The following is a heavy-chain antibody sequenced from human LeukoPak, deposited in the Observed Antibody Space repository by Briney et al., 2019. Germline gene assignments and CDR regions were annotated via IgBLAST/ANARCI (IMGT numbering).Heavy chain of an antibody. V-gene: IGHV4-61*02. D-gene: IGHD6-13*01. CDR2: IYTSGST. Sequence: PSQTLSLTCTVSGGSISSGSYYWSWIRQPAGKGLEWIGRIYTSGSTNYNPSLKSRVTISVDTSKNQFSLKLSSVTAADTAVYYCASTIAAAGGFDYDYWGQGTLVTVSS. J-gene: IGHJ4*02. CDR3: ASTIAAAGGFDYDY. CDR1: GGSISSGSYY.